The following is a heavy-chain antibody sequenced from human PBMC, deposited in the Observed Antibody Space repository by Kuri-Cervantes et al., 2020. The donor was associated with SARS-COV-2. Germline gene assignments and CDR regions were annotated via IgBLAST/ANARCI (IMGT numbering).Heavy chain of an antibody. V-gene: IGHV3-72*01. CDR3: AKDSIVVVVPAAKDY. CDR1: GFTFSDHY. CDR2: TRNKANSYTT. J-gene: IGHJ4*02. D-gene: IGHD2-2*01. Sequence: GGSLRLSCAASGFTFSDHYMDWVRQAPGKGLERVGRTRNKANSYTTEYAASVKGRFTISRDDSKNSLYLQMNSLKTEDTAVYYCAKDSIVVVVPAAKDYWGQGTLVTVSS.